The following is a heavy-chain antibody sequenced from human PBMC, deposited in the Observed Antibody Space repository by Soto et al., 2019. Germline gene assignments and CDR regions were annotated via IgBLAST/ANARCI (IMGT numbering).Heavy chain of an antibody. J-gene: IGHJ4*02. D-gene: IGHD3-10*01. V-gene: IGHV3-73*01. CDR3: TTEPGHY. Sequence: EVQLVESGGGLVQPGGSLKLSCAASGFTFSGAAMHWVRQASGKGLEWVGRIRTKVNSYATTYGASVKSRFTISRDDSKNTTYLQMNSLNREYTAVYFCTTEPGHYWGQGTLVTVSS. CDR1: GFTFSGAA. CDR2: IRTKVNSYAT.